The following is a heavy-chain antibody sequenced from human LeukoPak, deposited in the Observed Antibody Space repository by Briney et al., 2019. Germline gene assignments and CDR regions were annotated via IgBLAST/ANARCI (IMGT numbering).Heavy chain of an antibody. CDR3: AKEEWEPFLSAVAFDI. Sequence: ASVKVSCKASGYTFTGYYMHWVRQAPGQGLEWMGWINPNSGGTNYAQKFQGRVTMTRDTSISTAYMELSRLRSDDTAVYYCAKEEWEPFLSAVAFDIWGQGTMVTVSS. D-gene: IGHD1-26*01. CDR1: GYTFTGYY. V-gene: IGHV1-2*02. CDR2: INPNSGGT. J-gene: IGHJ3*02.